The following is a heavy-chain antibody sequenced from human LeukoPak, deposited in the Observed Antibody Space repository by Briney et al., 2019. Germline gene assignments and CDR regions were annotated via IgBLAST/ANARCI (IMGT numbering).Heavy chain of an antibody. Sequence: GASVKVSCKASGYTFTCYGISWVRQAPGQGLEWMGWISAYNGNTNYAQKLQGRVTMTTDTSTSTAYMELRSLRSDDTAVYYCARDGRISMIRGIIPRDYYMDVWGKGTTVTISS. CDR3: ARDGRISMIRGIIPRDYYMDV. V-gene: IGHV1-18*01. D-gene: IGHD3-10*01. CDR1: GYTFTCYG. CDR2: ISAYNGNT. J-gene: IGHJ6*03.